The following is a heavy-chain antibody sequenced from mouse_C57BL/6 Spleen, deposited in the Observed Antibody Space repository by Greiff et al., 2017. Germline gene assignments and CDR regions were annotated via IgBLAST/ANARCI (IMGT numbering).Heavy chain of an antibody. CDR1: GYTFTDYN. CDR2: INPNDGGT. V-gene: IGHV1-18*01. J-gene: IGHJ4*01. CDR3: ARYCAYDYYAMDY. D-gene: IGHD2-2*01. Sequence: EVQLQQSGPELVKPGASVKLSCKASGYTFTDYNMDWVKQSHGKSLEWIGDINPNDGGTHYNQKFKDKATLTVDQSSSTAYMQLRSLTSEDTAVYYCARYCAYDYYAMDYWGQGTSVTVSS.